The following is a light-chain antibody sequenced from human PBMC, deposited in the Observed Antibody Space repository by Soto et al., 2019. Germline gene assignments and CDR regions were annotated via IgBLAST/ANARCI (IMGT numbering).Light chain of an antibody. CDR2: GAS. V-gene: IGKV3-15*01. CDR1: QSVGSN. Sequence: IVMPQSPSTLSVSPGERATLSCGASQSVGSNLAWYQQKPGQAPRLLIYGASTRATGIPARFSGSGSGTEFTLTISSLQSEDFAVYYCQQYNNWPWTFGQGTRWISN. J-gene: IGKJ1*01. CDR3: QQYNNWPWT.